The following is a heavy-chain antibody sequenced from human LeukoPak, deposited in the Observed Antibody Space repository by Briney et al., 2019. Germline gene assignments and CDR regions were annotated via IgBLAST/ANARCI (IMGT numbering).Heavy chain of an antibody. CDR3: ARDMMAIIGYYYLMDV. CDR1: GGSITSYY. Sequence: SETLSLTCTVSGGSITSYYWSWIRQPAGKGLEWIGRMYVSGSTNYNPSLKSRVTMSGDTSKNQISLKLRSVTAADTAVYYCARDMMAIIGYYYLMDVWGQGTTVIVSS. J-gene: IGHJ6*02. CDR2: MYVSGST. V-gene: IGHV4-4*07. D-gene: IGHD3-16*01.